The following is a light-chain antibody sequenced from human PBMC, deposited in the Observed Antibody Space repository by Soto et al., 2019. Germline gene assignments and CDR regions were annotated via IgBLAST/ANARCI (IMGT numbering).Light chain of an antibody. CDR3: QSADNSGVV. V-gene: IGLV3-25*02. J-gene: IGLJ2*01. Sequence: SSELTQTPSVSVSPGQTATITCSGDELPKQFVFWYQQKLGQAPVLVIQKDTERPSGIPERFSGSTSGTLVTLTISGVQAEDEADYYCQSADNSGVVFGGGTKLTVL. CDR2: KDT. CDR1: ELPKQF.